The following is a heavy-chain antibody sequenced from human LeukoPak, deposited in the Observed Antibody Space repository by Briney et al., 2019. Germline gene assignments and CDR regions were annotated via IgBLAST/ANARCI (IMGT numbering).Heavy chain of an antibody. Sequence: GGSLRLSCAASGFTFSSYSMNWVRQAPGKGLEWVSSISSSSSYIYYADSVKGRFTISSDNAKNSLYLQMNSLRAEDTAVYYCARTAYYDFWSGYYADNWFDPWGQGTLVTVSS. CDR2: ISSSSSYI. J-gene: IGHJ5*02. CDR1: GFTFSSYS. D-gene: IGHD3-3*01. CDR3: ARTAYYDFWSGYYADNWFDP. V-gene: IGHV3-21*01.